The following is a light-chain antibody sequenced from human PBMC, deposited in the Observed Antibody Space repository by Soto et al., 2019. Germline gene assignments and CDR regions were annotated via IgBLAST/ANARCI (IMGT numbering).Light chain of an antibody. CDR2: GAS. V-gene: IGKV3-15*01. CDR1: QSVRSN. J-gene: IGKJ1*01. Sequence: IVLTQSPATLSLSPGESATLSCRASQSVRSNLAWYKQKPGQAPRLLIYGASTRATGTPVRFSGSGSGTEFTLTISSLKSEDFAVYYCQQRSNWRGTFGQGTKVDIK. CDR3: QQRSNWRGT.